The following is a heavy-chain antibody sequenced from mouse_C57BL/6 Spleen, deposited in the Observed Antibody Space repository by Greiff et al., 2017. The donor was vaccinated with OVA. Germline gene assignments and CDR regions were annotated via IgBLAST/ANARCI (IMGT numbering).Heavy chain of an antibody. CDR1: GYTFTSYW. J-gene: IGHJ2*01. Sequence: QVQLKQPGAELVRPGSSVKLSCKASGYTFTSYWMHWVKQRPIQGLEWIGNIDPSDSETNYNQKFKDKATLTVDKSSSTAYMQLSSLTSEDSAVYYCARNPDSYGSHYFDYWGQGTTLTVSS. D-gene: IGHD1-1*01. CDR2: IDPSDSET. V-gene: IGHV1-52*01. CDR3: ARNPDSYGSHYFDY.